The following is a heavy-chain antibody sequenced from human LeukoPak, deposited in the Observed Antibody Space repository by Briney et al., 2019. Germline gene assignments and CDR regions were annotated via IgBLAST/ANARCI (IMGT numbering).Heavy chain of an antibody. D-gene: IGHD3-3*01. Sequence: SETLSLTCTVSGGSISPQYWTWIRQTPGKGLEWIGYVYYHGLTSYNASLRSRLILSVDTAKNQFSLKLSSVTAADTAVYYCASLDLSHRRVISGYYPWAAFDIWGQGTMVTVSS. CDR2: VYYHGLT. V-gene: IGHV4-59*11. CDR1: GGSISPQY. J-gene: IGHJ3*02. CDR3: ASLDLSHRRVISGYYPWAAFDI.